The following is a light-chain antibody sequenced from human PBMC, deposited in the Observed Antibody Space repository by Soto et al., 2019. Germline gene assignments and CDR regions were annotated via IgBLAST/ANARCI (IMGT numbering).Light chain of an antibody. J-gene: IGKJ1*01. V-gene: IGKV1-39*01. CDR2: AAS. CDR1: QSISTY. Sequence: DIQMTQSPSSLSASVGDRVTITCRASQSISTYLNWYQHKPGKAPKLLIYAASTLQSGVPSRFSASGSGTDFTLTISTLQPEDLATYYCQQSFTTPKFGQGTKVDI. CDR3: QQSFTTPK.